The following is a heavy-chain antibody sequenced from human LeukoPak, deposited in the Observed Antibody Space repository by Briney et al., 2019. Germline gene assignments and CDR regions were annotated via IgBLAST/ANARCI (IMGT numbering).Heavy chain of an antibody. V-gene: IGHV6-1*01. CDR1: GDSVFTNNVA. D-gene: IGHD3-16*01. CDR3: AREDLGAAYFDF. J-gene: IGHJ4*02. Sequence: SQTLSLTCSISGDSVFTNNVAWNWIRKSPSRGLEWLGRTYYSSKWYNDYAVSVKSRIIINPDTSKNHFSLQLNSVTPDDTAVYYCAREDLGAAYFDFWGQGTLVTVSS. CDR2: TYYSSKWYN.